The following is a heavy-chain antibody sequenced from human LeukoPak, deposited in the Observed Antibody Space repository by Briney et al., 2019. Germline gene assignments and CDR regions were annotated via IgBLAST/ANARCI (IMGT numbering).Heavy chain of an antibody. V-gene: IGHV3-30-3*01. CDR3: ARDRGEQQPGPDAFDI. J-gene: IGHJ3*02. CDR1: GFTFSSYA. CDR2: ISYDGSNK. D-gene: IGHD6-13*01. Sequence: GGSLRLSCAASGFTFSSYAMHWVRQAPGKGLEWVAVISYDGSNKYYADSVKGRFTISRDNSKNTLYLQMNSLRAEDTAVYYCARDRGEQQPGPDAFDIWGQGTMVTVSS.